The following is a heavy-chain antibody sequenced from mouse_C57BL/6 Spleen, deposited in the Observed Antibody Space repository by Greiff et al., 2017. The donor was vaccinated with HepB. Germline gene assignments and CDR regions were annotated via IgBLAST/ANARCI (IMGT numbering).Heavy chain of an antibody. CDR2: IDPSDSYT. D-gene: IGHD1-1*01. J-gene: IGHJ1*03. CDR1: GYTFTSYW. CDR3: APYYYGSSF. V-gene: IGHV1-69*01. Sequence: QVQLQQPGAELVMPGASVKLSCKASGYTFTSYWMHWVKQRPGQGLEWIGEIDPSDSYTNYNQKFKGKSTLTVDKSSSTAYMQLSSLTSEDSAVYYCAPYYYGSSFWGTGTTVTVSS.